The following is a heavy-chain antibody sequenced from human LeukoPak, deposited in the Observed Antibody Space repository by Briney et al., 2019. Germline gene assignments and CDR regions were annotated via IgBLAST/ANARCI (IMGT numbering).Heavy chain of an antibody. CDR3: ARAVGGDGSGSL. V-gene: IGHV4-59*01. CDR1: GGSFSGYY. D-gene: IGHD3-10*01. Sequence: SETLSLTCAVYGGSFSGYYWSCIRQLPGKGLEWIGYIYYRVTSDYNPSLKSRVTMSVDMSTSQISLKLSSVTAADTAVYYCARAVGGDGSGSLWGPGTLVTVSS. CDR2: IYYRVTS. J-gene: IGHJ4*02.